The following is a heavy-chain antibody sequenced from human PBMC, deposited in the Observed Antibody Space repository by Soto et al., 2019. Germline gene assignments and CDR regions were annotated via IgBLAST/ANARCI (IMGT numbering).Heavy chain of an antibody. Sequence: QVQLVESGGGVVQPGRSLRLSCAASGFTFSSYAMHWVRQAPGKGLEWVAVISYDGSNKYYADSVKGRFTISRDNSKNTLYLQMNSLRAEDTAVYYCARRLMVYYYGIDVGGQGTTVTVS. CDR2: ISYDGSNK. CDR3: ARRLMVYYYGIDV. CDR1: GFTFSSYA. D-gene: IGHD2-8*01. J-gene: IGHJ6*02. V-gene: IGHV3-30-3*01.